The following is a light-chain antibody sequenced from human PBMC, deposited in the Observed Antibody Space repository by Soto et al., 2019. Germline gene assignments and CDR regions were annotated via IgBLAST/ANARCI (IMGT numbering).Light chain of an antibody. Sequence: DIQMIQSPSTLSASVGDRVTITCRASQSISSWLAWYQRKPGKAPRLLIYDASYLERGVPSRFSGSGSGTEFTLTISDLQPDDLATYYCQQYNNFWTFGPGTKVEI. V-gene: IGKV1-5*01. CDR2: DAS. CDR3: QQYNNFWT. J-gene: IGKJ1*01. CDR1: QSISSW.